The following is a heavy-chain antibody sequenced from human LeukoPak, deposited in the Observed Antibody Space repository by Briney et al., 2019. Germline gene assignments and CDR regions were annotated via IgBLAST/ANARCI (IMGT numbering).Heavy chain of an antibody. Sequence: PGGSLRLSCAASGFTDSSNYMSWVRQAPGKGLEWVSVIYSGGSTYYADSVKGRFTISRDNSKNTLYLQMNSLRAEDTAVYYCAREIAARLDYWGQGTLVTVSS. CDR1: GFTDSSNY. CDR3: AREIAARLDY. J-gene: IGHJ4*02. V-gene: IGHV3-66*02. D-gene: IGHD6-6*01. CDR2: IYSGGST.